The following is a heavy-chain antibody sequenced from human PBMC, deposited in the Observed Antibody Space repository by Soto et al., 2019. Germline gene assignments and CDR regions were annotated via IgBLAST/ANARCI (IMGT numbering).Heavy chain of an antibody. CDR3: ASHRTFWPFDY. CDR2: ITHSGST. V-gene: IGHV4-34*01. D-gene: IGHD2-8*01. Sequence: SETLSLTCAVYGGSFSGYYWSWIRQPPGKGLEWIADITHSGSTIYNPSLKSRLTISVDTSKNQFSLSLRSVTAADTAVYYCASHRTFWPFDYWGQGTVVTVSS. J-gene: IGHJ4*02. CDR1: GGSFSGYY.